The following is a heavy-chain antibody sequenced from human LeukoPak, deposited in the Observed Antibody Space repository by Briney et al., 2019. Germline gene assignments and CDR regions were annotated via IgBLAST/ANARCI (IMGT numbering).Heavy chain of an antibody. CDR1: GGSISSSSYY. D-gene: IGHD3-22*01. CDR2: ISSSGSTI. CDR3: ARDNHYYDSSGYTGG. Sequence: LSLTCTVSGGSISSSSYYWGWIRQAPGNGLEWVSYISSSGSTIYYADSVKGRFTISRGNAKNSLYLQMNSLRAEDTAVYYCARDNHYYDSSGYTGGWGQGTLVTVSS. J-gene: IGHJ4*02. V-gene: IGHV3-11*01.